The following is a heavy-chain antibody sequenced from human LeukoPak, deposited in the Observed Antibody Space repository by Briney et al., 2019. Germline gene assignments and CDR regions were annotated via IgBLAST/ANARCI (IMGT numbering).Heavy chain of an antibody. CDR3: ARVGSGSYMMM. Sequence: SETLSLTCAVYGGSFSGYYWSWIRQPPGKGLEWIGEINHSGSTNYNPSLKSRVTISVDTSKNQFSLKLSSVTAADTAVYYCARVGSGSYMMMWGQGTLVTVSS. D-gene: IGHD3-10*01. V-gene: IGHV4-34*01. J-gene: IGHJ4*02. CDR2: INHSGST. CDR1: GGSFSGYY.